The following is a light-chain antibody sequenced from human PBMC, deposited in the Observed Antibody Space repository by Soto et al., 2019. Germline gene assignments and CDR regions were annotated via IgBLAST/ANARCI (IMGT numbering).Light chain of an antibody. CDR1: TSDIGGYDF. V-gene: IGLV2-14*01. CDR2: DVS. Sequence: QSALTQPASVSVSPGQSITISCTGTTSDIGGYDFVSWYQQHPGKAPKLLIYDVSNRPSGVSYRFSGSKSGNTASLTISGLQAEDEADYYCSSYTLRDSVIFGGGTKVTVL. J-gene: IGLJ2*01. CDR3: SSYTLRDSVI.